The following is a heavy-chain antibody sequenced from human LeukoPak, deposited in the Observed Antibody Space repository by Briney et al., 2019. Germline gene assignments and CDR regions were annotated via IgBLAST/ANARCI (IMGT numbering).Heavy chain of an antibody. CDR1: GFTFCSYA. CDR2: ICGSGVRT. Sequence: GGSLSLSCAASGFTFCSYAMSWVRQSPGKRVEWVSAICGSGVRTYSAASVTGRFTISSAHSQNTPHLHMNSLRAHDPAVYYFAKVVGATSIVFDMGGEGTMVSVS. J-gene: IGHJ3*02. V-gene: IGHV3-23*01. CDR3: AKVVGATSIVFDM. D-gene: IGHD1-26*01.